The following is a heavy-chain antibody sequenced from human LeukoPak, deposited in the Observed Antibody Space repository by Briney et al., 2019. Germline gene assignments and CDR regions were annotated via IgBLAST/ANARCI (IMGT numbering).Heavy chain of an antibody. CDR1: GFTFDDYA. J-gene: IGHJ4*02. D-gene: IGHD3-22*01. CDR2: ISWNSGSI. Sequence: GGSLRLSCAASGFTFDDYAMHWVRQAPGKGLEWVSGISWNSGSIGYADSVKGRFTISRDNAKNSLYLQMNSLRAEDTALYYCAKDIESYYYDSSGVDYWGQGTLVTVSS. CDR3: AKDIESYYYDSSGVDY. V-gene: IGHV3-9*01.